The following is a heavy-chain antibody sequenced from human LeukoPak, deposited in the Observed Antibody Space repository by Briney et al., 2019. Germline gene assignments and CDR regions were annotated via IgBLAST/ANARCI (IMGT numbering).Heavy chain of an antibody. CDR2: MYYSGNT. V-gene: IGHV4-39*01. D-gene: IGHD3-9*01. Sequence: SETLSLTCTVSGGSISSSSYYWGWIRQPPGKGLEWIGSMYYSGNTYYNPSLKSRLTISLDTSKNQFCLKLTSVTAADTAVYYCARAHYDVLTGYYLHFDYWGQGTLVTVSS. J-gene: IGHJ4*02. CDR1: GGSISSSSYY. CDR3: ARAHYDVLTGYYLHFDY.